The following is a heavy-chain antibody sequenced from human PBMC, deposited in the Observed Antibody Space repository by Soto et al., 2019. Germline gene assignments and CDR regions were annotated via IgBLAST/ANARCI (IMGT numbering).Heavy chain of an antibody. CDR2: IYHSGST. J-gene: IGHJ4*02. V-gene: IGHV4-30-2*01. CDR3: ARVSITMVRGVIRLGYFDY. Sequence: NPSKTLSLTCAVSGGSISSGGYSWSWIRQPPGKGLEWIGYIYHSGSTYYNPSLKSRVTISVDRSKNQFSLKLSSVTAADTAVYYCARVSITMVRGVIRLGYFDYWGQGTLVTVSS. CDR1: GGSISSGGYS. D-gene: IGHD3-10*01.